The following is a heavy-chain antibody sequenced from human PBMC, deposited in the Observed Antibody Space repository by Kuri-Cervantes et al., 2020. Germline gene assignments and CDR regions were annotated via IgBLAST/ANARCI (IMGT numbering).Heavy chain of an antibody. V-gene: IGHV5-51*01. D-gene: IGHD2-15*01. CDR3: ARHSVKGYCSGGSCYRAWFDP. CDR2: IYPGDSDT. Sequence: GESLKISCKGSGYSFTTYWIGWVRQMPGKGLEWMGIIYPGDSDTRYSPAFQGQVTISIDKSTRTAYLQWSSLKASDTAMYYCARHSVKGYCSGGSCYRAWFDPWGQGTLVTVSS. CDR1: GYSFTTYW. J-gene: IGHJ5*02.